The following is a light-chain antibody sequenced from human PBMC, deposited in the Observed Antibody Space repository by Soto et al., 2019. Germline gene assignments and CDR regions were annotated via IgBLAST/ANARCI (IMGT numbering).Light chain of an antibody. J-gene: IGKJ1*01. CDR3: QQYNNSPPT. Sequence: EIVMTQSPATLSVSPGERSTLSCRASQSVSSNLAWYQQKPGQAPRLLIYGASTRATGIPARFSGSGSGTEFTLTISSLQSEDFAVYYCQQYNNSPPTFGQGTTGDIK. V-gene: IGKV3-15*01. CDR2: GAS. CDR1: QSVSSN.